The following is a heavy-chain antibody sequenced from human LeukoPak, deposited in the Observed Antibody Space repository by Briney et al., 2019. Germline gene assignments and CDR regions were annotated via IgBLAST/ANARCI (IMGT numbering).Heavy chain of an antibody. CDR1: GFTVSSNY. CDR3: AKESWELPRDAFDI. D-gene: IGHD1-26*01. V-gene: IGHV3-53*01. J-gene: IGHJ3*02. Sequence: GGSLRLSCAASGFTVSSNYMSWVRQAPGKGLEWVSVIYSGGSTYYADSVKGQFTISRDNSKNTLYLQMNSLRAEDTAVYYCAKESWELPRDAFDIWGQGTMVTVSS. CDR2: IYSGGST.